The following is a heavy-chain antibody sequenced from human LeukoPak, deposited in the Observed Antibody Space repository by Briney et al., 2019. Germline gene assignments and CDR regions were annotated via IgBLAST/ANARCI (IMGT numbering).Heavy chain of an antibody. V-gene: IGHV3-74*01. CDR2: ITRDGSST. CDR1: GFTFSSSW. D-gene: IGHD4-17*01. Sequence: QPGGSLRLSCAASGFTFSSSWMHWVRQAPGKGLVWVSRITRDGSSTTYADSVKGRFTTSRDNAKNSIYLQMDSLRVEDTAIYYCARDSVGDLLDYWGQGTPVTVSS. CDR3: ARDSVGDLLDY. J-gene: IGHJ4*02.